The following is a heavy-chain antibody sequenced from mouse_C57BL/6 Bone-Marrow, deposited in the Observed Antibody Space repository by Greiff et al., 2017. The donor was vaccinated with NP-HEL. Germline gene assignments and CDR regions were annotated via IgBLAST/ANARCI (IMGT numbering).Heavy chain of an antibody. J-gene: IGHJ2*01. CDR1: GYTFTSYG. D-gene: IGHD2-4*01. CDR2: IYPRSGNT. CDR3: ASPYDYDA. V-gene: IGHV1-81*01. Sequence: VQGVESGAELARPGASVKLSCKASGYTFTSYGIRWVKQRTGQGLEWIGEIYPRSGNTYYNEKFKGKATLTADKSSSTAYMGLRSLTSEDSAGYFCASPYDYDAWGQGTTLTVSS.